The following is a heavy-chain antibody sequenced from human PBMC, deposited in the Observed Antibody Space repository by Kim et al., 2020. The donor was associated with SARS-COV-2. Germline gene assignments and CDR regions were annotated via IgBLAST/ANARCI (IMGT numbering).Heavy chain of an antibody. CDR3: ARSEPTAITMIVVARHWYFDL. J-gene: IGHJ2*01. CDR2: IIPIFGTA. Sequence: SVKVSCKASGGTFSSYAISWVRQAPGQGLEWMGGIIPIFGTANYAQKFQGRVTITADESTSTAYMELSSLRSEDTAVYYCARSEPTAITMIVVARHWYFDLWGRGTLVTVSS. CDR1: GGTFSSYA. D-gene: IGHD3-22*01. V-gene: IGHV1-69*13.